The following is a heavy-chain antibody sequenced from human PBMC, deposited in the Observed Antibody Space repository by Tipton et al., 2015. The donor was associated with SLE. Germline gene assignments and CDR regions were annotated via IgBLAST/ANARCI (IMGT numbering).Heavy chain of an antibody. CDR1: GGSFSGYY. CDR3: ARDIDHSSGWGRGCRYFDY. Sequence: TLSLTCAVYGGSFSGYYWSWIRQPPGKGLEWIGEINHSGSTNYNPSLKSRVTISVDTTKNQLSLKLSSVTAADTAVYYCARDIDHSSGWGRGCRYFDYWGQGTLVTVSS. CDR2: INHSGST. V-gene: IGHV4-34*01. J-gene: IGHJ4*02. D-gene: IGHD6-19*01.